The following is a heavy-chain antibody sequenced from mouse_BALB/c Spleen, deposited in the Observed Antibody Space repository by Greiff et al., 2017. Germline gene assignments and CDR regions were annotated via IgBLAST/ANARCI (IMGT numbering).Heavy chain of an antibody. J-gene: IGHJ3*01. Sequence: QVQLKESGPGLVAPSQSLSITCTVSGFSLTSYGVHWVRQPPGKGLEWLGVIWAGGSTNYNSALMSRLSISKDNSKSQVFLKMNSLQTDDTAMYYCANYGNYYYFAYWGQGTLVTVSA. CDR2: IWAGGST. V-gene: IGHV2-9*02. D-gene: IGHD2-1*01. CDR3: ANYGNYYYFAY. CDR1: GFSLTSYG.